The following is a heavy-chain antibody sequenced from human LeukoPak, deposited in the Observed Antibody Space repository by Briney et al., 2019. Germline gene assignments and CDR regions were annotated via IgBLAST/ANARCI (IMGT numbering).Heavy chain of an antibody. Sequence: PSETLSLTCAVYGGSFSGYYWSWIRQPPGKGLEWIGEINHSGSTNYNPSLKSRVTISVDTSKNQFSLKLSSVTAADTAVYYCARGTMSVVVAATDYYYGMDVWGKGTTVTVSS. J-gene: IGHJ6*04. CDR1: GGSFSGYY. V-gene: IGHV4-34*01. CDR3: ARGTMSVVVAATDYYYGMDV. CDR2: INHSGST. D-gene: IGHD2-15*01.